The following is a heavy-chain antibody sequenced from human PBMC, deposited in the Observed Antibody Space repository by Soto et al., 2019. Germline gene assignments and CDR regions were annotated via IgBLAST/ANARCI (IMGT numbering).Heavy chain of an antibody. CDR3: ARDQRLFIYGAPDTFDY. J-gene: IGHJ4*02. CDR1: GYTFTSYA. V-gene: IGHV1-3*01. CDR2: INAGNGNT. Sequence: ASVKVSCKASGYTFTSYAMHWVRQAPGQRLEWMGWINAGNGNTKYSQKFQGRVTITRDTSASTAYMELSSLRSEDTAVYYCARDQRLFIYGAPDTFDYWGQATLVTVSS. D-gene: IGHD4-17*01.